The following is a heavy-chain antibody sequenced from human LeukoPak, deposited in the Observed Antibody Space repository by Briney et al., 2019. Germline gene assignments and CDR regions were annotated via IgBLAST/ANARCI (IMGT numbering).Heavy chain of an antibody. Sequence: GGSLRLSCAASGFTFDDYAMHWVRQAPGKGLEWVSGISWNSGSIGYADSVKGRFTISRDNAKNSLYLQMNSLRAEDTALYYCAKGIEPGPGPGYFDYWGQGTLVTVSS. D-gene: IGHD2-21*01. CDR1: GFTFDDYA. CDR2: ISWNSGSI. J-gene: IGHJ4*02. V-gene: IGHV3-9*01. CDR3: AKGIEPGPGPGYFDY.